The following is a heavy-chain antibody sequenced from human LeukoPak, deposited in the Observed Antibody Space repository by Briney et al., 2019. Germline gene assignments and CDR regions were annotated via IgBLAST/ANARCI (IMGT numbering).Heavy chain of an antibody. CDR2: INPNSGGT. Sequence: ASVKVSCKASGYTFTGYYMHWVRQAPGQGLEWMGWINPNSGGTNYAQKFQGRVTMTRDTPISTAYMELSRLRSDDTAVYYCARELRDCSSTSCTNWSDPWGQGTLVTVSS. D-gene: IGHD2-2*01. CDR3: ARELRDCSSTSCTNWSDP. CDR1: GYTFTGYY. V-gene: IGHV1-2*02. J-gene: IGHJ5*02.